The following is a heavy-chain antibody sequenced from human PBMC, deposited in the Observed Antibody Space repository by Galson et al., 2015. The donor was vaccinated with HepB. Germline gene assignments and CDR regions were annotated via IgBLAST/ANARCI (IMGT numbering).Heavy chain of an antibody. CDR2: IWYDGSNK. D-gene: IGHD6-6*01. CDR1: GFTFSSYG. Sequence: SLRLSCAASGFTFSSYGMHWVRQAPGKGLEWVAVIWYDGSNKYYADSVKGRFTISRDNSKNTLYLQMNSLRAEDTAVYYCTRGDRMWESSSPGYWGQGTLVTVSS. CDR3: TRGDRMWESSSPGY. V-gene: IGHV3-33*01. J-gene: IGHJ4*02.